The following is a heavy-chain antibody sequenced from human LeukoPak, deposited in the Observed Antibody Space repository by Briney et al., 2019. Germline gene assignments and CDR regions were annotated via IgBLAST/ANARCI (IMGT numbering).Heavy chain of an antibody. CDR1: GNYW. CDR2: INSDGSWT. J-gene: IGHJ6*02. CDR3: AIGGMTGSYYYYGIDV. D-gene: IGHD3-9*01. V-gene: IGHV3-74*01. Sequence: GGSLRLSCAASGNYWMHWVRQAPGKGLVWVSHINSDGSWTSYADSVKGRFTISKDNAKNTVYLQMNSLRAEDTAVYYCAIGGMTGSYYYYGIDVWGQGTTVTVSS.